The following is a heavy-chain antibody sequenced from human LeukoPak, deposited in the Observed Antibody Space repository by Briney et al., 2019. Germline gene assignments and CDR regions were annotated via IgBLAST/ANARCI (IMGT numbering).Heavy chain of an antibody. V-gene: IGHV3-23*01. CDR3: AKRGLYGTVPFYGMDV. J-gene: IGHJ6*02. Sequence: GGSLRLSCAASGFTLSSFSMSWVRQAPGKGLEYVSGIGRTTYYAESVKGRFTISRDNSKNTLFLQMNSLRAEDTAVYYCAKRGLYGTVPFYGMDVWGQGTTVTASS. D-gene: IGHD2-8*02. CDR2: IGRTT. CDR1: GFTLSSFS.